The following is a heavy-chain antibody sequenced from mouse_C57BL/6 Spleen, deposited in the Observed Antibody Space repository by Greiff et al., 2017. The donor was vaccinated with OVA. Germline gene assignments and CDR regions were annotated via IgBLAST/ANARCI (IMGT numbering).Heavy chain of an antibody. Sequence: QVQLQQSGAELVMPGASVKLSCKASGYTFTSYWMHWVKQRPGQGLEWIGEIDPSDSYTNYNQKFKGKSTLTVDKSSSTAYMQLSSLTSEDSAVYYCARVGYFDVWGTGTTVTVSS. J-gene: IGHJ1*03. CDR3: ARVGYFDV. V-gene: IGHV1-69*01. CDR2: IDPSDSYT. CDR1: GYTFTSYW. D-gene: IGHD1-1*01.